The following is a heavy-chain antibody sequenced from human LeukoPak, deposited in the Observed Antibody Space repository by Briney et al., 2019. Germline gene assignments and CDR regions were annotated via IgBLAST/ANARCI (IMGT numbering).Heavy chain of an antibody. V-gene: IGHV1-69*13. CDR1: GGTFSSYA. CDR3: AREIDGSGDAFDI. CDR2: IIPIFGTA. D-gene: IGHD3-10*01. J-gene: IGHJ3*02. Sequence: SVKVSCKASGGTFSSYAISWVRQAPGQGLEWMGGIIPIFGTANYAQKFQGRVTITADESTSTAYMELSSLRSEDTAVYYCAREIDGSGDAFDIWGQGTMVTVSS.